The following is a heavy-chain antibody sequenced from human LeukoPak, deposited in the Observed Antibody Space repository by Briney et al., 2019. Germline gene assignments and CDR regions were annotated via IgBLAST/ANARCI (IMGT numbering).Heavy chain of an antibody. CDR1: GGSFSGYY. D-gene: IGHD3-22*01. CDR3: AITYYYDSSGYLWDV. CDR2: INHSGST. Sequence: PSETLSLTCAVYGGSFSGYYWSWIRQPPGKGLEWIGEINHSGSTNYNPSLKSRVTISVDTSKNQFSLKLSSVTAADTAVYYCAITYYYDSSGYLWDVWGQGTTVTVSS. V-gene: IGHV4-34*01. J-gene: IGHJ6*02.